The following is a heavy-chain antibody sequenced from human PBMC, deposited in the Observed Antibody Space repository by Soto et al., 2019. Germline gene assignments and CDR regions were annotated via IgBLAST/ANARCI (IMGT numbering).Heavy chain of an antibody. CDR2: LGGNSAYT. V-gene: IGHV3-23*01. CDR3: AKDVVSQWLALGLI. Sequence: EVQLLESRGGLVQPGGSLRLSCAASGFSFSSYAMSWVRQAPGKGLEWVSALGGNSAYTYYADSVKGRFTISRDNSKNTLYLQMNGLRAEDTAVYYCAKDVVSQWLALGLICGQGTMVTVSS. J-gene: IGHJ3*02. D-gene: IGHD6-19*01. CDR1: GFSFSSYA.